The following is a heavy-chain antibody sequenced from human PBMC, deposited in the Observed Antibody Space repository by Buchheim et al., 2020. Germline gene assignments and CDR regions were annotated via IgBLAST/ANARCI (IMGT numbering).Heavy chain of an antibody. CDR1: GFTFSSYW. CDR3: ARQSGYYYGPFRVFFDY. CDR2: IKQDGSVK. D-gene: IGHD3-22*01. Sequence: EVQLVESGGGLVQPGGSLRLSCAASGFTFSSYWMSWVRQAPGTGREWVANIKQDGSVKYYVDSVKGRFTISRDNAKNSLYLQMNSLRAEDTAVYYCARQSGYYYGPFRVFFDYWGQGTL. V-gene: IGHV3-7*01. J-gene: IGHJ4*02.